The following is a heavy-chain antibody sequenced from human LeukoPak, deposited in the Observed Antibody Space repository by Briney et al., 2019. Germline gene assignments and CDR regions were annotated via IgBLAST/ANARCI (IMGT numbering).Heavy chain of an antibody. V-gene: IGHV4-34*01. CDR1: GGSFSGYY. D-gene: IGHD6-13*01. Sequence: SETLSLTCAVYGGSFSGYYWSWIRQPPGKGLEWIGEINHSGSTNYNPSLKSRVTISVDTSKNQFSLKLSSVTAADTAVYYCARRGLAAAGMGVNNWFDPWGQGTLVTVSS. CDR2: INHSGST. J-gene: IGHJ5*02. CDR3: ARRGLAAAGMGVNNWFDP.